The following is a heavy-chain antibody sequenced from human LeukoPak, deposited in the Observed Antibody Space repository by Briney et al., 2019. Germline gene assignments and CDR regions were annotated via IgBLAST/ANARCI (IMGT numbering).Heavy chain of an antibody. CDR3: EKYGSSSWYEKKYNWFDP. J-gene: IGHJ5*02. CDR1: GFTFSSYA. V-gene: IGHV3-23*01. D-gene: IGHD6-13*01. CDR2: ISGSGGST. Sequence: GGSLRLSCAASGFTFSSYAMSWVRQAPGKGREWVSAISGSGGSTYYADSVKGRFTISRDNSKNTLYLQMNSLRAEDTAVYYCEKYGSSSWYEKKYNWFDPWGQGTLVTVSS.